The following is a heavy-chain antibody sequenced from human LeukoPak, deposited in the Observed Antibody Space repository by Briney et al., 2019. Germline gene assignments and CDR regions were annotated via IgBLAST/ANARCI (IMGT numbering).Heavy chain of an antibody. CDR2: IYYSGST. V-gene: IGHV4-59*01. J-gene: IGHJ4*02. CDR3: ARDGDYCSGGSCYSI. CDR1: GGSISTYC. Sequence: TSETLSLTCSVSGGSISTYCWSWIRQPPGKGLEWIGHIYYSGSTNYNPSLKSRVTISVDTSKNQFSLKLSSVTAADTAVYYCARDGDYCSGGSCYSIWGQGTLVTVSS. D-gene: IGHD2-15*01.